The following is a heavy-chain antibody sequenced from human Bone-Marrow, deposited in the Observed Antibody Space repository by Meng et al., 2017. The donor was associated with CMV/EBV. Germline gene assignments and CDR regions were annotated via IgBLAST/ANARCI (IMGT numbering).Heavy chain of an antibody. V-gene: IGHV4-61*01. CDR2: IYYSGSI. J-gene: IGHJ4*02. D-gene: IGHD1-20*01. CDR1: GGPVSSGSYY. CDR3: ARSMINWNYFDY. Sequence: GSGGPVSSGSYYWSWIPQPPGKGLEWIGYIYYSGSINYDPSLRSRVTISVDTSKHQFSLKLSSVTAADTAVYYCARSMINWNYFDYWGQGTLVTVSS.